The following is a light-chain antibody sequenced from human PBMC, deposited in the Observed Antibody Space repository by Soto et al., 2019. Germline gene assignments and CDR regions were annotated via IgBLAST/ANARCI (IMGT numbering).Light chain of an antibody. CDR3: SSYAGSNRVV. CDR2: EVS. V-gene: IGLV2-8*01. CDR1: SSDVGGYNY. Sequence: QSALTQPPSASGSPGQSVTISCTGTSSDVGGYNYVSWYQQHPGKAPKLMIYEVSKRPSGVPDRFSGSKSGNTASLTVSVLQAEEEADYYCSSYAGSNRVVFGGGTKLTVL. J-gene: IGLJ2*01.